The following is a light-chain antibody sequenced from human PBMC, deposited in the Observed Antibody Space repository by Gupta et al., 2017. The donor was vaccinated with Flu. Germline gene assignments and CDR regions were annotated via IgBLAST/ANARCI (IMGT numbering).Light chain of an antibody. CDR2: NVS. Sequence: QSALTQPRSVSGSPGLSVTITCTGTSSDVGNYNYVSWSQQHPGKAPKLIIYNVSERPSGVPYRFSGSKAGNTASLTISGLQAEDEADYYCCSYAGSYTWVFGGGTKLTVL. CDR1: SSDVGNYNY. V-gene: IGLV2-11*01. CDR3: CSYAGSYTWV. J-gene: IGLJ3*02.